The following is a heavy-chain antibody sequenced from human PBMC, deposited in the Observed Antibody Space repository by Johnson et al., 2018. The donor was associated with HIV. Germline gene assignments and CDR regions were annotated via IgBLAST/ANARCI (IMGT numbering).Heavy chain of an antibody. CDR3: ARRGRRADDAFDI. CDR2: ISGSGGRP. D-gene: IGHD3-16*01. V-gene: IGHV3-23*04. Sequence: VQLVESGGGLVQPGGSLRLSCAASGFTFSTYAMSWVRQAPGKGLEWVSGISGSGGRPYYADSVKGRFTISRDNSKNTTYLQMNSLRAEDTAVYYCARRGRRADDAFDIWGQGTMVTVSS. J-gene: IGHJ3*02. CDR1: GFTFSTYA.